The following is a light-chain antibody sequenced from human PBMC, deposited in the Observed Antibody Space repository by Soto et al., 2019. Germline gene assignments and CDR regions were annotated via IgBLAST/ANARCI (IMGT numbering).Light chain of an antibody. Sequence: QSALTQPASVSGSPGQSITISCTGTSSDVGGYNYVSWYQQHPGKAPNLMIFDVSNRPSGVSNRFSGSKSGNTASLTISGLQAEDEADYYCCSYTGSNTPVVFGAGTKLTVL. V-gene: IGLV2-14*01. CDR2: DVS. CDR1: SSDVGGYNY. CDR3: CSYTGSNTPVV. J-gene: IGLJ2*01.